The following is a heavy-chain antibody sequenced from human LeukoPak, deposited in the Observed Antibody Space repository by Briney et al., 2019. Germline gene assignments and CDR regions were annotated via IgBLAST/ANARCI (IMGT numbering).Heavy chain of an antibody. CDR2: ISAYNGNT. V-gene: IGHV1-18*01. Sequence: VASVKVSCKASGGTFSSYAISWVRQAPGQGLEWMGWISAYNGNTNYAQKLQGRVTMTTDTSTSTAYMELRSLRSDDTAVYYCARDGGFEGGATSIDYWGQGTLVTVSS. CDR3: ARDGGFEGGATSIDY. CDR1: GGTFSSYA. D-gene: IGHD1-26*01. J-gene: IGHJ4*02.